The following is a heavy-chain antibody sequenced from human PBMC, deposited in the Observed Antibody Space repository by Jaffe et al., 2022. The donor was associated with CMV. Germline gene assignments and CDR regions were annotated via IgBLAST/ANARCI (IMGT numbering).Heavy chain of an antibody. Sequence: QVQLVQSGAEVKKPGASVKVSCKVSGYTLTELSMHWVRQAPGKGLEWMGGFDPEDGETIYAQKFQGRVTMTEDTSTDTAYMELSSLRSEDTAVYYCATDSPYCSSTSCYAGNHWFDPWGQGTLVTVSS. D-gene: IGHD2-2*01. J-gene: IGHJ5*02. V-gene: IGHV1-24*01. CDR3: ATDSPYCSSTSCYAGNHWFDP. CDR1: GYTLTELS. CDR2: FDPEDGET.